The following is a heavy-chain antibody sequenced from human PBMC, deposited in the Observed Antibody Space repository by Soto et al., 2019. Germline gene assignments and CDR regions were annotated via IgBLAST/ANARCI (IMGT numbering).Heavy chain of an antibody. V-gene: IGHV3-13*01. CDR2: IGTAGDT. J-gene: IGHJ2*01. CDR3: ARGATPYCSGGSCYSHWYFDL. CDR1: GFTFSSYD. D-gene: IGHD2-15*01. Sequence: GGSLRLSCAASGFTFSSYDMHWVRQATGKGLEWVSAIGTAGDTYYPGSVKGRFTISRENAKNSLYLQMNSLRAGDTAVYYCARGATPYCSGGSCYSHWYFDLWGRGTLVTVSS.